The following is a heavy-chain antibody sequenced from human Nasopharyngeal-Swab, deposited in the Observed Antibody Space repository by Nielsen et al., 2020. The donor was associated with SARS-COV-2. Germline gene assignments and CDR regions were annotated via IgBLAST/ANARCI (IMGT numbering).Heavy chain of an antibody. CDR3: ARDIGGRYGS. J-gene: IGHJ5*01. CDR2: IDNDGRIT. V-gene: IGHV3-74*01. D-gene: IGHD4-23*01. Sequence: GESLKISCAASGYTFRTYWMHWVRQVPGEGLVWVSRIDNDGRITDYADSVKGRFTISRDNAKNTLYLQMNSLRGDDTAVYYCARDIGGRYGSWGQGTLVTVSS. CDR1: GYTFRTYW.